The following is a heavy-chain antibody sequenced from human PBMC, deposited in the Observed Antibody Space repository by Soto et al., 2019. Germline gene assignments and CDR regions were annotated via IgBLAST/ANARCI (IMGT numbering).Heavy chain of an antibody. Sequence: QVQLVQSGAEVKKPGASVKVSCKASGYTFTSYYMHWVRQAPGQGLEWMGIINPSGGSTSYPQKFQGRDNMPRDMSPSTVYIELSSLKAEDKAVNYRAGDTVRGVIAVGHPHNWFDPWGQGTLVTVSS. CDR1: GYTFTSYY. CDR2: INPSGGST. CDR3: AGDTVRGVIAVGHPHNWFDP. D-gene: IGHD3-10*01. V-gene: IGHV1-46*01. J-gene: IGHJ5*02.